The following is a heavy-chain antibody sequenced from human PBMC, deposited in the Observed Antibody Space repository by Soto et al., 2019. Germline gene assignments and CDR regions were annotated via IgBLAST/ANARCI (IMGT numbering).Heavy chain of an antibody. CDR3: AKGRGGSGSLTPRVDF. J-gene: IGHJ4*02. CDR1: GFTFNNYA. V-gene: IGHV3-23*01. D-gene: IGHD3-10*01. CDR2: ISGGGDTT. Sequence: EVQLLESGGGLVQPGGSLRLSCAASGFTFNNYAMTWVRQAPGKGLEWVSAISGGGDTTSYADSVQGRFTVSRDGSKNTLYLQMSSLRAEATAIYYCAKGRGGSGSLTPRVDFWGQGTLVTVSS.